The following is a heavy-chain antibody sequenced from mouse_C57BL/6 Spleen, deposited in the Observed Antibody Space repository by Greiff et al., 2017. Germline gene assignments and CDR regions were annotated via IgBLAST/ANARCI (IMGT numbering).Heavy chain of an antibody. J-gene: IGHJ4*01. Sequence: QVQLQQPGAELVMPGASVKLSCKASGYTFTSYWMHWVKQRPGQGLEWIGEIDPSDSYTNYNQQFKGKSTLTVDKSSSTAYMQLSSLTSEDSAVYYCARWGITNYAIDYWGQGTSVTVSS. CDR3: ARWGITNYAIDY. CDR2: IDPSDSYT. CDR1: GYTFTSYW. V-gene: IGHV1-69*01.